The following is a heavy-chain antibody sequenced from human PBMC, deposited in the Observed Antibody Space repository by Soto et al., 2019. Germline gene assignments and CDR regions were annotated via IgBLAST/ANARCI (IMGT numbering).Heavy chain of an antibody. V-gene: IGHV1-18*01. CDR2: ISAYNGNT. J-gene: IGHJ6*02. CDR3: ARETHPITYYDFWSGWRLDGYYGMDV. CDR1: GYTFTSYG. Sequence: ASVKVFCKSSGYTFTSYGISWVRQAPGRGLEWMGWISAYNGNTNYAQKLQGRVTMTTDTSTSTAYMELRSLRSDEKAVYYCARETHPITYYDFWSGWRLDGYYGMDVWGQGTTV. D-gene: IGHD3-3*01.